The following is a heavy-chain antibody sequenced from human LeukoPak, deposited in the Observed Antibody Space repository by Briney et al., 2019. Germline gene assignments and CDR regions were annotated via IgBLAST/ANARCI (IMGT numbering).Heavy chain of an antibody. CDR1: GGSFSGYY. V-gene: IGHV4-34*01. CDR2: INHSGST. J-gene: IGHJ6*03. D-gene: IGHD5-18*01. CDR3: ARSGSYGQLHYYYYMDV. Sequence: SETLSLTCAVYGGSFSGYYWSWIRQPPGKGLEWIGEINHSGSTNYNPSLKSRVTISVDTSKNQFSLKLSSVTAADTAVYYCARSGSYGQLHYYYYMDVWGKGTTVTISS.